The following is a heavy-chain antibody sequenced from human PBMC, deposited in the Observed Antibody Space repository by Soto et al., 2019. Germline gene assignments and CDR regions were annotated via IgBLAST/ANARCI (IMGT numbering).Heavy chain of an antibody. J-gene: IGHJ4*02. D-gene: IGHD6-13*01. CDR1: GGSMTTGDQY. V-gene: IGHV4-34*01. Sequence: SETLSLTCTVTGGSMTTGDQYWTWIRQPPGKGLEWIGEINHSGSTNYNPSLKSRVTISVDTSKNQFSLKLSSVTAADTAVYYCARGKTYSSSSYGYWGQGTLVTVSS. CDR3: ARGKTYSSSSYGY. CDR2: INHSGST.